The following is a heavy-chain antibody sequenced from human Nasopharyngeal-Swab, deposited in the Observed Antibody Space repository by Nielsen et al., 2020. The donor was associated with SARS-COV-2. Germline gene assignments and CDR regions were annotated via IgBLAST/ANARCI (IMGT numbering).Heavy chain of an antibody. Sequence: ASVKVSCKVSGYTLTELSMHWVRQAPAKGLEWMGGFDPEDGETIYAQKFQGRVTMTEDTSTSTAYMELRSLRPDDTAVYYCARDLEQWQGIDYWGQGTLVTVSS. D-gene: IGHD6-19*01. CDR2: FDPEDGET. CDR1: GYTLTELS. CDR3: ARDLEQWQGIDY. J-gene: IGHJ4*02. V-gene: IGHV1-24*01.